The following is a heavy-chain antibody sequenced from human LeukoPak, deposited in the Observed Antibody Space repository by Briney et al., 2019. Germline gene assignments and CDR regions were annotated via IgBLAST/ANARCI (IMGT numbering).Heavy chain of an antibody. D-gene: IGHD2-15*01. V-gene: IGHV4-61*02. CDR3: ARETCSGGSCFQFDF. CDR1: GGSISSGSYY. Sequence: SETLSLTCTVSGGSISSGSYYWSWIRQPAGKGLERIGRIYTSGSTNYNPSLKSRVTISVDTSKNQFSLKLSSVTAADTAVYYCARETCSGGSCFQFDFWGQGTLVTVSS. CDR2: IYTSGST. J-gene: IGHJ4*02.